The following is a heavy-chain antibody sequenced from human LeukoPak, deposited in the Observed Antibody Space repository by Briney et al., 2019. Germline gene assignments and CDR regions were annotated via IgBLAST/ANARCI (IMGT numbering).Heavy chain of an antibody. J-gene: IGHJ5*02. D-gene: IGHD3-10*01. CDR2: IHDSGST. V-gene: IGHV4-34*01. CDR1: GGSFSGYY. Sequence: SETLSLTCAVYGGSFSGYYWSWIRQPPGKGLEWIGFIHDSGSTYYNPSLKSRVSISRDMPKNQLSLMLSSVTAADTAVYYCARGFGAGNYYYGWFDPWGQGTLVSVSS. CDR3: ARGFGAGNYYYGWFDP.